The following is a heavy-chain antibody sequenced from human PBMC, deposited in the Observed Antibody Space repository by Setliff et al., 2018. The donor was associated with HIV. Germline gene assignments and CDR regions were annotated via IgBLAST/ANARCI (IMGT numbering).Heavy chain of an antibody. CDR1: AFIFSSYG. Sequence: GSLRLSCEASAFIFSSYGMHWVRQAPGKGLEWIAFIRYDGNNENYADSVKGRFTISRDNSKNTLYLQMNSLRAEDTAVYYCGKDRYDNYVWGSYHGPDFWGQGTLVTVSS. CDR3: GKDRYDNYVWGSYHGPDF. V-gene: IGHV3-30*02. J-gene: IGHJ4*02. CDR2: IRYDGNNE. D-gene: IGHD3-16*01.